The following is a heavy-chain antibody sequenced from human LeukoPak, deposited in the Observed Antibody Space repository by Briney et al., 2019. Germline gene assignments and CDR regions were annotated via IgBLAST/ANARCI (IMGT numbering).Heavy chain of an antibody. CDR2: ISSSSSTI. CDR1: GFTFSSYS. J-gene: IGHJ3*02. V-gene: IGHV3-48*02. D-gene: IGHD6-19*01. CDR3: AREGQWLVPSGGAFDI. Sequence: GGSLRLSCAASGFTFSSYSMNWVRQAPGKGLEWVSYISSSSSTIYYADSVKGRFTISRDNAKNSLYLQMNSLRDEDTSVYYCAREGQWLVPSGGAFDIWGQGTVVTVSS.